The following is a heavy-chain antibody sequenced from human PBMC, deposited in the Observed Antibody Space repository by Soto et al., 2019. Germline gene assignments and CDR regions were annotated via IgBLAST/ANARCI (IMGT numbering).Heavy chain of an antibody. CDR3: ATPHLRGRHYDCPSPPTAALYHYGLGV. Sequence: QVQLAQSGAEVKKPGSSVRVSCQTSRGTFNTSPISWMRQAPGQGLEWLGDILPVFGMVNYAQQFQDRLTLPPGESRTRVCMEAGRLTPGDTAVYFCATPHLRGRHYDCPSPPTAALYHYGLGVWGQGTTVIVSS. V-gene: IGHV1-69*01. J-gene: IGHJ6*02. D-gene: IGHD3-3*01. CDR1: RGTFNTSP. CDR2: ILPVFGMV.